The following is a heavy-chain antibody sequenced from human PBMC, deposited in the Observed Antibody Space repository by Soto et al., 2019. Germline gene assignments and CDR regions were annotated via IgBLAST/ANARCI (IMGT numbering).Heavy chain of an antibody. J-gene: IGHJ4*02. CDR2: ISGSGGST. CDR3: AKVPPPYYDFWSGYRDDTFDY. V-gene: IGHV3-23*01. CDR1: GFTFSSYA. D-gene: IGHD3-3*01. Sequence: GGSLRLSCAASGFTFSSYAMSWVRQAPGKGLEWVSAISGSGGSTYYADSVKGRFTISRDNSKNTLYLQMNSLRAEETAVYYCAKVPPPYYDFWSGYRDDTFDYWGQGTLVTVSS.